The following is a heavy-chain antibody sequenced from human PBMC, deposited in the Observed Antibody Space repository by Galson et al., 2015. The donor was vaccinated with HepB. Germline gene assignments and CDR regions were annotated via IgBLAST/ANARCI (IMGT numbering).Heavy chain of an antibody. CDR2: IGTAGDP. J-gene: IGHJ2*01. CDR1: GFTFSSYD. Sequence: SLRLSCAASGFTFSSYDMHWVRQATGKGLEWVSAIGTAGDPYYPGSVKGRFTISRENAKNSLYLQMNSLRARDTAVYYCARAKGNYDFWSGYGTNWYFDLWGRGTLVTVSS. V-gene: IGHV3-13*05. CDR3: ARAKGNYDFWSGYGTNWYFDL. D-gene: IGHD3-3*01.